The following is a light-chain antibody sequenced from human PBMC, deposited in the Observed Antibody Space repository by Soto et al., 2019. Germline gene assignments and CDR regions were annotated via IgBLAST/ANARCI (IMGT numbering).Light chain of an antibody. Sequence: DSQMTQYPSTLSASIGDRVTITCRAGQSISSWLAWYQQKPGKAPKLLISKASTLQSGVPPRFSGGGSGTEFALTIISLQPDDFATYYCQQYESYPMTFGGGTKVDIK. CDR3: QQYESYPMT. J-gene: IGKJ4*01. V-gene: IGKV1-5*03. CDR1: QSISSW. CDR2: KAS.